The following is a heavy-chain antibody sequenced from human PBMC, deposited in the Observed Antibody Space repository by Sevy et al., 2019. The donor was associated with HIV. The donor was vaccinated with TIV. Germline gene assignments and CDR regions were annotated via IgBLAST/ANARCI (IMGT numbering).Heavy chain of an antibody. V-gene: IGHV3-48*01. Sequence: GGSLRLSCAASRFSFSSYSMNWVRQAPGKGLEWVSQISSSISTIYYADSVKGRFTISRDNAKNSLYLQMNSLRAEDTAVYYCAREGGYTDEGMDVWDQGTTVTVSS. J-gene: IGHJ6*02. D-gene: IGHD5-12*01. CDR3: AREGGYTDEGMDV. CDR2: ISSSISTI. CDR1: RFSFSSYS.